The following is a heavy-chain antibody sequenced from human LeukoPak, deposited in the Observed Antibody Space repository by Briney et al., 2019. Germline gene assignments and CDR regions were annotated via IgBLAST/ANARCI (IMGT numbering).Heavy chain of an antibody. V-gene: IGHV3-48*03. D-gene: IGHD6-13*01. CDR2: VSSRGSTI. Sequence: GGSLRLSCAASGFTFSSYEMNWVRQAPGKGLDWVSYVSSRGSTIYYADSVKGRFTISRDNAKNSLYLQMNSLRAEDTAVYYCARERAWTKYICNWYGGDAFDIWGQGTMVTVSS. CDR1: GFTFSSYE. J-gene: IGHJ3*02. CDR3: ARERAWTKYICNWYGGDAFDI.